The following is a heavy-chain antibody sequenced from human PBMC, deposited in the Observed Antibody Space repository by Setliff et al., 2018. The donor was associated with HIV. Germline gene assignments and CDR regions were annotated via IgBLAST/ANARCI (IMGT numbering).Heavy chain of an antibody. Sequence: SETLSLTCAVYGGTFSDYSWTWIRRPPGKVLEWIGEINHSGRTEYNPSLTSRISMSVDSSKNQFSLRMSSVAAADTAVYYCARGRCTGGTCSGRYSYLRIDVWGKGTTVTVSS. CDR1: GGTFSDYS. CDR3: ARGRCTGGTCSGRYSYLRIDV. D-gene: IGHD2-8*02. V-gene: IGHV4-34*01. CDR2: INHSGRT. J-gene: IGHJ6*03.